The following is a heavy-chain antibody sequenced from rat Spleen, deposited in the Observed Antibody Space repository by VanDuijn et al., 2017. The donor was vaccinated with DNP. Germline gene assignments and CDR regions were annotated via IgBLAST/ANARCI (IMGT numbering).Heavy chain of an antibody. D-gene: IGHD1-1*01. CDR2: ITNSGGST. CDR3: TRDSGDWYFDF. V-gene: IGHV5S23*01. CDR1: GFTFRNYY. J-gene: IGHJ1*01. Sequence: EVQLVESGGGLEQPGRSLKLSCAASGFTFRNYYMAWVRQAPTKGLECVASITNSGGSTYYRDSVKGRFTISRDNAKSTLYLQMDSLRSEDTATYYCTRDSGDWYFDFWGPGTMVTVSS.